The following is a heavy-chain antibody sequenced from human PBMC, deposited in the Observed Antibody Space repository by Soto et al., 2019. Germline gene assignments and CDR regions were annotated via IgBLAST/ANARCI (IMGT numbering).Heavy chain of an antibody. J-gene: IGHJ5*02. CDR2: INYSGST. V-gene: IGHV4-39*01. CDR3: ARHPTGLWFGEGPYH. D-gene: IGHD3-10*01. Sequence: QPQLQESGPGLVKPSETLSLTCTVSGASISSTSNYWGWLRQPPGKGLEWIGSINYSGSTYYYPSLESRLTISIDTSKNQFSLKLGAVTAADKAVYYCARHPTGLWFGEGPYHWGQGTMVTVSS. CDR1: GASISSTSNY.